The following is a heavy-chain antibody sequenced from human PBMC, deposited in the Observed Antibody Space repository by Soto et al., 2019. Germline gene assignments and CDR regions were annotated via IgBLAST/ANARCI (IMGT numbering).Heavy chain of an antibody. D-gene: IGHD1-1*01. J-gene: IGHJ4*02. CDR2: ISDDGSTT. CDR1: GFTFSAYW. V-gene: IGHV3-74*01. CDR3: TRGPRVSSTGTGAH. Sequence: RGSLRISCEVSGFTFSAYWMHWVRQVPGKGLIWVSRISDDGSTTTYADSVKGRFTISRDNAKNTLYLQMNSLRADDTGLYYCTRGPRVSSTGTGAHWGQGTLVTVSS.